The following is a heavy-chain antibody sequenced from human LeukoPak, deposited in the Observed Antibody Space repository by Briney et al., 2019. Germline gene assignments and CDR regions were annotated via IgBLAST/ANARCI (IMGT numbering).Heavy chain of an antibody. V-gene: IGHV3-30*02. D-gene: IGHD2-2*01. CDR1: GLTFSIFG. CDR2: IRYDGSNK. J-gene: IGHJ4*02. CDR3: ARIVVVPAANDFDY. Sequence: GGSLRLSCAVPGLTFSIFGMHWVRQAPGKGLEWVAFIRYDGSNKYYADSVKGRFTISRDNSKNTLYLQMNSLRAEDTAVYYCARIVVVPAANDFDYWGQGTLVTVSS.